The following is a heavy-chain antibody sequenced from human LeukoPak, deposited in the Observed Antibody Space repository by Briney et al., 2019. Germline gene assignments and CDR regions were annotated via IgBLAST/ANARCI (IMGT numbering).Heavy chain of an antibody. CDR2: ISYDGSNK. CDR3: ARDPSPYYRDYGH. CDR1: GFTFSSYA. D-gene: IGHD4-17*01. V-gene: IGHV3-30*07. Sequence: GRSLRLSCAASGFTFSSYAMHWVRQAPGKGLEWVAVISYDGSNKYYADSVKGRFTISRDNSKNTLYLQMNSLRVEDTAVYYCARDPSPYYRDYGHWGQGTLVTVS. J-gene: IGHJ4*02.